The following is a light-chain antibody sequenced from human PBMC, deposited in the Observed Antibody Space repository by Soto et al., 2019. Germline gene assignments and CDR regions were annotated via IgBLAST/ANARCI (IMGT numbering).Light chain of an antibody. CDR3: HQYGPSPGWT. Sequence: IVLTQSPGTLSLSPGDRATLSCRGNQSGSASFLAWHQQKPGQAPRLLIYAASTRAAGIPDRCSGSGSGADFTLTISRLEPEDFAVYYCHQYGPSPGWTFGQGTKVEIK. J-gene: IGKJ1*01. CDR2: AAS. V-gene: IGKV3-20*01. CDR1: QSGSASF.